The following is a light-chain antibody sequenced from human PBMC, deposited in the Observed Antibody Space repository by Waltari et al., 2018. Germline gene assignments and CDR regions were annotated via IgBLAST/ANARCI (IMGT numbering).Light chain of an antibody. V-gene: IGLV2-18*02. CDR2: EVI. CDR1: NSDVGTYTP. J-gene: IGLJ1*01. Sequence: QSALTQPPSVSGSPGPSVTISCTGTNSDVGTYTPPSWYQQPPGTAPKLIIYEVISRPSGVPDRFSGSKSGNTASLTISGLQADDAADYYCSSYTSSSTYVFGTGTKVTVL. CDR3: SSYTSSSTYV.